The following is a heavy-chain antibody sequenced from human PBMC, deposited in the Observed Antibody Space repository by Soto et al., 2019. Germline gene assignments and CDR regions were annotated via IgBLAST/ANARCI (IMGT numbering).Heavy chain of an antibody. CDR3: ARSRNIMITFGGPHPHGAFDI. J-gene: IGHJ3*02. Sequence: GASVKVSCKASGYTFTSYYMRWVRQAPRQGLEWMGIINPSGGSTSYAQKFQGRVTMTRDTSTSTVYMELSSLRSEDTAVYYCARSRNIMITFGGPHPHGAFDIWGQGTMVTVSS. D-gene: IGHD3-16*01. CDR2: INPSGGST. CDR1: GYTFTSYY. V-gene: IGHV1-46*03.